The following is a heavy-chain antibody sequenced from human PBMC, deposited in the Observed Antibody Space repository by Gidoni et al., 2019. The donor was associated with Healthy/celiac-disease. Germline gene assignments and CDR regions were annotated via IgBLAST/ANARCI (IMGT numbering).Heavy chain of an antibody. V-gene: IGHV4-59*01. J-gene: IGHJ4*02. CDR3: ARVKIAVAGPFDY. D-gene: IGHD6-19*01. Sequence: QMQLQESGPGLVKPPETLSLTCTVSGGSISSYYWSWIRQPPGKGLEWIGYIYYSGSTNYNPSLKSRVTISVDTSKNQFSLKLSSVTAADTAVYYCARVKIAVAGPFDYWGQGTLVTVSS. CDR1: GGSISSYY. CDR2: IYYSGST.